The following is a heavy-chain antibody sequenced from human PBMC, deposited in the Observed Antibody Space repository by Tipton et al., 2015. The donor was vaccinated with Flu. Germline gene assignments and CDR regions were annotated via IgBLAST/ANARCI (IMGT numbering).Heavy chain of an antibody. CDR1: GFTFNSYW. V-gene: IGHV3-7*01. CDR2: INQDRSEK. J-gene: IGHJ4*02. CDR3: ARGPTYCGSACYYYFDS. D-gene: IGHD2-21*01. Sequence: GSLRLSCAASGFTFNSYWMTWVRQAPGKGLEWVANINQDRSEKSYVVSVRGRFTISRDNAKNSLYLQVNGLSAEDAAVYYCARGPTYCGSACYYYFDSWGQGTLVTVSS.